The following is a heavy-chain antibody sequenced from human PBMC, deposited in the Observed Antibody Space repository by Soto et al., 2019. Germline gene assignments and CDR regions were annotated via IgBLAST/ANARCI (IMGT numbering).Heavy chain of an antibody. CDR3: AGAGYYFDD. CDR2: ISSGSSII. V-gene: IGHV3-48*02. D-gene: IGHD6-13*01. CDR1: VVTFSDYS. Sequence: EVQLVESGGGLVQPGGSLRLSCAASVVTFSDYSINWVRQAPGKGLEWVSYISSGSSIIYYADSVKGRFTISRDNAKNSLYLQMISLRDEDTAVYYCAGAGYYFDDWGQGTLVTVSS. J-gene: IGHJ4*02.